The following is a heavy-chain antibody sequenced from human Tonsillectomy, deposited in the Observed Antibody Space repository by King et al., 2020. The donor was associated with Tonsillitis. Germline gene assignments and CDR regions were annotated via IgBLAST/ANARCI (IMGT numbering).Heavy chain of an antibody. D-gene: IGHD1-14*01. J-gene: IGHJ4*02. Sequence: VQLVESGGGVVQPGRSLRLSCAASGFTFSNYAMHWVRQAPGKGLEWVAVIWYDGTNRYYADSVKGRFTISRDNSKNTLFLQINTLRAEDTAVYYCARVSGGSARRESFDYWGQGTLVTVSS. CDR3: ARVSGGSARRESFDY. CDR2: IWYDGTNR. V-gene: IGHV3-33*01. CDR1: GFTFSNYA.